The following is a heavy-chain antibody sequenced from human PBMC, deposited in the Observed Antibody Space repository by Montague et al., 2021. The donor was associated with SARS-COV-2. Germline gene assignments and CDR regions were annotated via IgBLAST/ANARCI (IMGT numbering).Heavy chain of an antibody. Sequence: SETLSLTCTVSGGSISSSSYYWGWIRQLPGKGLEWIGSIYYSGSTYYNPSLKSRVTISVDTSKNQFSLKLSSVTAADTAVYYCARVGRQQLVRLSGMDVGGQGAAVTVSS. J-gene: IGHJ6*02. D-gene: IGHD6-13*01. CDR2: IYYSGST. CDR3: ARVGRQQLVRLSGMDV. V-gene: IGHV4-39*07. CDR1: GGSISSSSYY.